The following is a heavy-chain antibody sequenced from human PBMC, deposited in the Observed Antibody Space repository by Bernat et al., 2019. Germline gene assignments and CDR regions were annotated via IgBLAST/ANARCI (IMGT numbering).Heavy chain of an antibody. CDR1: GFTFSSYA. CDR2: ISYDGSNK. CDR3: ERSAPWLLRAFDI. J-gene: IGHJ3*02. Sequence: QVQLVESGGGVVQPGRSLRLSCAASGFTFSSYAMHWVRQAPGKGLEWVAVISYDGSNKYYADSVKGRFTISRDNSKNTLYLQMNSLRAEDTAVYYCERSAPWLLRAFDIWGQGTMVTVSS. V-gene: IGHV3-30-3*01. D-gene: IGHD3-22*01.